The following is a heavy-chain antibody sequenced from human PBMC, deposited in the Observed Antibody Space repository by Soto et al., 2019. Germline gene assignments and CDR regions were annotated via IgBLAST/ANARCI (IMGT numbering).Heavy chain of an antibody. J-gene: IGHJ3*02. D-gene: IGHD3-22*01. V-gene: IGHV5-10-1*01. CDR2: IDPSDSYT. CDR3: ARPPNYYDSSGYYYAGAFDI. CDR1: GYSFTSYW. Sequence: PGESLKISCKGSGYSFTSYWISWVRQMPGKGLEWMGRIDPSDSYTNYSPSFQGHVTISADKSISTAYLQWSSLKASDTAMYYCARPPNYYDSSGYYYAGAFDIWGQGTMVT.